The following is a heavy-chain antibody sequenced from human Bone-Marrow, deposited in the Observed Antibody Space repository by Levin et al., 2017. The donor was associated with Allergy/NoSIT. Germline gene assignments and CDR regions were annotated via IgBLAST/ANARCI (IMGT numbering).Heavy chain of an antibody. J-gene: IGHJ3*01. CDR1: GFTFDDYS. V-gene: IGHV3-9*01. Sequence: PGGSLRLSCTTSGFTFDDYSMHWVRQGPGKGLEWVSGISWNSGQIGYADSVKGRFTVSRDNPKNSLFLQMNSLRPEDTALYYCIREMNYPRRHYGGAFLVWGQGTMVTVSS. CDR3: IREMNYPRRHYGGAFLV. D-gene: IGHD1-7*01. CDR2: ISWNSGQI.